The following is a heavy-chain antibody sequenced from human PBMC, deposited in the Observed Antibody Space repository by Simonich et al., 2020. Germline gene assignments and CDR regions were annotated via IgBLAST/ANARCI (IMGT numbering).Heavy chain of an antibody. CDR1: GFTFSSYG. CDR3: ARGGPTIVATIGDYFDY. D-gene: IGHD5-12*01. Sequence: QLQLVESGGGVVQPGRSLRLSCAASGFTFSSYGMHWVRQAPGKGLEWVAVIWYDGSNKYYADSVKGRFTISRDNSKNTLYLQMNILRAEDTAVYYCARGGPTIVATIGDYFDYWGQGTLVTVSS. J-gene: IGHJ4*02. V-gene: IGHV3-33*01. CDR2: IWYDGSNK.